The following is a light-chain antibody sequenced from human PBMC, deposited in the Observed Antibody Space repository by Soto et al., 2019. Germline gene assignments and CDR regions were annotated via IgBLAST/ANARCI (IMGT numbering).Light chain of an antibody. V-gene: IGKV1-33*01. CDR3: QQYYSYPWT. Sequence: DIQMTQSPSSLSASGGDRVTITCLASQDIRHNLNWYQHKPGQAPKLLIYDTSTLQSGVPSRFSGSGSGTDFTLTISCLQSEDFATYYCQQYYSYPWTFGQGTKVDIK. CDR2: DTS. J-gene: IGKJ1*01. CDR1: QDIRHN.